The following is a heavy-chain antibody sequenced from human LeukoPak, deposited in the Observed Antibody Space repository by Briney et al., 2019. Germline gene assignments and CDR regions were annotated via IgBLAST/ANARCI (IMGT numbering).Heavy chain of an antibody. CDR3: ARGGYCSSTSCIIDAFDI. CDR1: GGTFSSYA. D-gene: IGHD2-2*01. CDR2: IIPILGIA. J-gene: IGHJ3*02. V-gene: IGHV1-69*04. Sequence: GSSVKVSCKASGGTFSSYAISWVRQAPGQGLEWMGRIIPILGIANYAQKFQGRVTITADKSTSTAYMELSSLRSEDTAVYYCARGGYCSSTSCIIDAFDIWGQGTMVTVSS.